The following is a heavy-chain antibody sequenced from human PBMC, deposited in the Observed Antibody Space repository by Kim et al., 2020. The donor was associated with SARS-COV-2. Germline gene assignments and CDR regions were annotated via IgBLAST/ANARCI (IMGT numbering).Heavy chain of an antibody. V-gene: IGHV1-2*02. J-gene: IGHJ6*02. Sequence: ASVKVSCKPSGYTFTSYYLHWVRQAPGQGLEWMGGINPNSGVTNYAQKFQGRVTITRDTSISTAYMELSSLRSDDTAVYFCARELWSDCSGTSCYCFYPLAVWGQGTTDTLSS. CDR2: INPNSGVT. CDR1: GYTFTSYY. CDR3: ARELWSDCSGTSCYCFYPLAV. D-gene: IGHD2-2*01.